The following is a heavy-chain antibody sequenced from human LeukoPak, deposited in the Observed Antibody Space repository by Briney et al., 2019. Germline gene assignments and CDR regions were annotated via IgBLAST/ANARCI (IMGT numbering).Heavy chain of an antibody. CDR3: AREGTTWYEFDY. CDR2: IYSSGST. Sequence: PSETLSLTCTVSGGSISRYYWSFIRQPAGKGLEWIGRIYSSGSTNYNPSLKSRLTMSVDTPKNQFSLKLTSVTAADTAVYYCAREGTTWYEFDYWGQGTLVTVSS. V-gene: IGHV4-4*07. D-gene: IGHD6-13*01. CDR1: GGSISRYY. J-gene: IGHJ4*02.